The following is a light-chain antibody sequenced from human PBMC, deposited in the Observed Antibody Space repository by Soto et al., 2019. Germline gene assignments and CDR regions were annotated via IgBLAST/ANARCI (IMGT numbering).Light chain of an antibody. J-gene: IGKJ4*01. V-gene: IGKV3-11*01. Sequence: EIVLTQSPATLSLSPGERATLSCRASQSVGTDLGWYQQKPGQPPRLLIYDAFNRATGIPARFSGSGSGTDFTLTISSLEPEDFAVYYCQQRSNWPPLTFGGGTKVDI. CDR1: QSVGTD. CDR3: QQRSNWPPLT. CDR2: DAF.